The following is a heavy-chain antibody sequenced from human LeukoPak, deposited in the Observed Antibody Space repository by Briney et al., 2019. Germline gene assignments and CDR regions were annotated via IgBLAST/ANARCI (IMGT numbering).Heavy chain of an antibody. CDR3: ARDRGRFMVRGVTSRFDP. Sequence: GGSLRLSCAASGFTFSSYAMHWVRQAPGKGLEWVAVISYDGSNKYYADSVKGRFTISRDNSKNTLYLQMNSLRAEDTAVYYCARDRGRFMVRGVTSRFDPWGQGTLVTVSS. D-gene: IGHD3-10*01. CDR1: GFTFSSYA. J-gene: IGHJ5*02. V-gene: IGHV3-30*04. CDR2: ISYDGSNK.